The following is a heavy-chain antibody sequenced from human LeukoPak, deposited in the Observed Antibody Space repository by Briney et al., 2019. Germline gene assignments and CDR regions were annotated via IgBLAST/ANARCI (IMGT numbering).Heavy chain of an antibody. CDR2: ISGSGGST. CDR3: AKDVGWELDYFDY. CDR1: GFTFSSYA. D-gene: IGHD1-26*01. Sequence: GGSLRLSCAASGFTFSSYAMSWVRQAPGKGLEWVSAISGSGGSTYNADSVKGRFTISRDNSKNTLFLQMNSLRAEDTAVYYCAKDVGWELDYFDYWGQGTLVTVSS. V-gene: IGHV3-23*01. J-gene: IGHJ4*02.